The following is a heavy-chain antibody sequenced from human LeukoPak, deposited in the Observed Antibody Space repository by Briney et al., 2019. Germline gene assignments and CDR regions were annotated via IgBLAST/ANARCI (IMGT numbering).Heavy chain of an antibody. Sequence: PSETLSLTCAVYGGSFSGYYWSWIRQPPGKGLERIGEINHSGSTNYNPSLKSRVTISVDTSKNQFSLKLSSVTAADTAVYYCARGLWSGYDLGYWGQGTLVNVSS. V-gene: IGHV4-34*01. CDR3: ARGLWSGYDLGY. CDR1: GGSFSGYY. D-gene: IGHD5-12*01. CDR2: INHSGST. J-gene: IGHJ4*02.